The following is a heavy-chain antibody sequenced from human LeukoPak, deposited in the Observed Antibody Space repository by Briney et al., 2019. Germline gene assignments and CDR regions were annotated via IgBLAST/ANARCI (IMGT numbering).Heavy chain of an antibody. J-gene: IGHJ4*02. V-gene: IGHV3-9*01. CDR3: AKDASYSSSWYDY. CDR2: ISWNSGSI. D-gene: IGHD6-13*01. Sequence: SXRLXCAASXXTFDDYXXHWVRQAPGKGLEWVSGISWNSGSIGYADSVNGRFTISRDNAKNSLYLQMNSLRAEDTALYYCAKDASYSSSWYDYWGQGTLVTVSS. CDR1: XXTFDDYX.